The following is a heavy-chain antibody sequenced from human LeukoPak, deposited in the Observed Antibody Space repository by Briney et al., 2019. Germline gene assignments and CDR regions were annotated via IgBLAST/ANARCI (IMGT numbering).Heavy chain of an antibody. V-gene: IGHV3-74*01. Sequence: PGGSLRLSCAASGFTFSSYWMHWVRQAPGKGLVWVSRINTDGSSTSYADSVKGRFTISRDNAKNTLYLQMNSLRAEDTAVYYCTKPTRIGYYYMDVWGKGTTVTVSS. CDR1: GFTFSSYW. CDR3: TKPTRIGYYYMDV. CDR2: INTDGSST. D-gene: IGHD3-22*01. J-gene: IGHJ6*03.